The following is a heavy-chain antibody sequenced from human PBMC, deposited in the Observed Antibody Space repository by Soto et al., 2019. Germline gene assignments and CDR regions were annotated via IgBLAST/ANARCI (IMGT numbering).Heavy chain of an antibody. V-gene: IGHV1-18*01. Sequence: ASVKVSCKASGYTFTSYGISWVRQAPGQGLEWMGWISAYNGNTNYAQKLQGRVTMTTDTSTSTAYMELRSLRSDDTAVYYCARGGETLYSSSWWPADEYYFDYWGQGTLVTVSS. D-gene: IGHD6-13*01. CDR2: ISAYNGNT. J-gene: IGHJ4*02. CDR1: GYTFTSYG. CDR3: ARGGETLYSSSWWPADEYYFDY.